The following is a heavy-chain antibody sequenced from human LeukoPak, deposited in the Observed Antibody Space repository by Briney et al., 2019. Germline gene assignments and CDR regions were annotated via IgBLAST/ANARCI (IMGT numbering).Heavy chain of an antibody. J-gene: IGHJ4*02. CDR3: GRTWIEVWTPDFDY. Sequence: ASVKVSCKASVYTFSAYNIHWVRQAPGHGLEWMGRINCNSGDTKYAQKFQGRVTMTRDTSMSTVYMELSGLRSDDTAVFFCGRTWIEVWTPDFDYWGQGTLVTVSS. V-gene: IGHV1-2*06. CDR1: VYTFSAYN. CDR2: INCNSGDT. D-gene: IGHD3-22*01.